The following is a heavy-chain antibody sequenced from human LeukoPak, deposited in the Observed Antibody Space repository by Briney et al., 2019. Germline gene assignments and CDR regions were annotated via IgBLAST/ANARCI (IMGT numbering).Heavy chain of an antibody. Sequence: PSQTLSLTCAISGDSFSSSSVTWNWIRQSPSRGLEWLGRTYYRSTWYNDYAVSVRGRITVNPDTSKNQFSLHLNSVTPEDTAVYYCARRLTQYDCFDPWGQGILVTVSS. CDR3: ARRLTQYDCFDP. D-gene: IGHD2-2*01. CDR2: TYYRSTWYN. V-gene: IGHV6-1*01. CDR1: GDSFSSSSVT. J-gene: IGHJ5*02.